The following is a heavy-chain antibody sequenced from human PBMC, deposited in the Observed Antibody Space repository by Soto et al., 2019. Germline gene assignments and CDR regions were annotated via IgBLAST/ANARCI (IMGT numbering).Heavy chain of an antibody. Sequence: GGSLRLSCAASGFTFSSYAMHWVRQAPGKGLEWVAVISYDGSNKYYADSVKGRFTISRDNSKNTLYLQMNSLRAEDTAVYYCARVGDSSGYWDGDSEFDYWGQGTLVTVSS. CDR3: ARVGDSSGYWDGDSEFDY. CDR2: ISYDGSNK. J-gene: IGHJ4*02. D-gene: IGHD3-22*01. V-gene: IGHV3-30-3*01. CDR1: GFTFSSYA.